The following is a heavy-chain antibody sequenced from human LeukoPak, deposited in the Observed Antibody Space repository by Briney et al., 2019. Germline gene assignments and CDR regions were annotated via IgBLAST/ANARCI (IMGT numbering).Heavy chain of an antibody. CDR2: ISYDGSNK. CDR1: GFTFSSYA. J-gene: IGHJ6*02. D-gene: IGHD5-18*01. CDR3: ARGGDVDTAMASDYYYYGMDV. Sequence: GGSLRLSCAASGFTFSSYAMHWVRQAPGKGLEWVAVISYDGSNKYYADSVKGRFTISRDNSKNTLYLQMNSLRAEDTAVYYCARGGDVDTAMASDYYYYGMDVWGQGTTITVSS. V-gene: IGHV3-30-3*01.